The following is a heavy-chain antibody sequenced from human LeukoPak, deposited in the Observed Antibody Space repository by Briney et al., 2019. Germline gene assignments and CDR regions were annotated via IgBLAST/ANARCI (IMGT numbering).Heavy chain of an antibody. V-gene: IGHV3-23*01. CDR3: ARGSSTSYYYYGMDV. CDR1: GVTLSNYA. CDR2: ISSSGSGGNT. J-gene: IGHJ6*02. D-gene: IGHD2-2*01. Sequence: GGSLRLSCVASGVTLSNYAMSWARQAPGKGLEWVSGISSSGSGGNTYYADSVKGRFTISRDSSRNTLYLQMNSLRAEDTAVYYCARGSSTSYYYYGMDVWGQGTTVTVSS.